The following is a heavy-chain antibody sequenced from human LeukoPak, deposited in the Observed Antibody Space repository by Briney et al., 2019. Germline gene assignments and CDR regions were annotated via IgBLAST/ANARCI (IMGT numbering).Heavy chain of an antibody. CDR2: INHSGST. CDR3: ARDGHRATTVTFFDY. D-gene: IGHD4-17*01. Sequence: GSLRLSCAASGFTFSDYYMSWIRQPPGKWLEWIGEINHSGSTNYNPSLKSRVTISVDTSKNQFSLKLSSVTAADTAVYYCARDGHRATTVTFFDYWGQGTLVTVSS. CDR1: GFTFSDYY. V-gene: IGHV4-34*01. J-gene: IGHJ4*02.